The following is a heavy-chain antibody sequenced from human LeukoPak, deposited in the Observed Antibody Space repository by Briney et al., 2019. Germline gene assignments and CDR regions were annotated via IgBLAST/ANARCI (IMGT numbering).Heavy chain of an antibody. J-gene: IGHJ3*02. CDR2: INHSGST. Sequence: PSETLSLTCAVSGGSISSGDYSWSWIRQPPGKGLERIGYINHSGSTNYNPSLKSRVPISVDTSKNQFSLKLSSVTAADTAVYYCAREYCSGGSCSPPDDAFDIWGQGTMVTVSS. CDR1: GGSISSGDYS. V-gene: IGHV4-30-2*01. D-gene: IGHD2-15*01. CDR3: AREYCSGGSCSPPDDAFDI.